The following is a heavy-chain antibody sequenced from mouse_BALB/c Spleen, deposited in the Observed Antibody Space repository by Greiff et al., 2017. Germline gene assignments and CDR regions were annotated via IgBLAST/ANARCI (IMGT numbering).Heavy chain of an antibody. J-gene: IGHJ2*01. CDR2: INPSTGYT. Sequence: QVQLQQSGAELAKPGASVKMSCKASGYTFTSYWMHWVKQRPGQGLEWIGYINPSTGYTEYNQKFKDKTTLTADKSSSTAYMQLSSLTTEDSAVYYCGRKGYLDYWGEGTTRTVSS. V-gene: IGHV1-7*01. CDR3: GRKGYLDY. CDR1: GYTFTSYW.